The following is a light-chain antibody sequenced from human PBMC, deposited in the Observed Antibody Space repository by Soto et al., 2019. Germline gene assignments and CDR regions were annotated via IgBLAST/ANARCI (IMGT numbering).Light chain of an antibody. CDR3: QQYGSSLLYT. V-gene: IGKV3-20*01. J-gene: IGKJ2*01. CDR1: QSISSSY. CDR2: DAS. Sequence: DIVLTQSPGTLSLSPGERATLSCRASQSISSSYLAWYQQKPGRAPRLLIYDASSRATGIPDRFSGSGSGTDFTLTISRLEPEDFAVYYCQQYGSSLLYTFGQGTKLEIK.